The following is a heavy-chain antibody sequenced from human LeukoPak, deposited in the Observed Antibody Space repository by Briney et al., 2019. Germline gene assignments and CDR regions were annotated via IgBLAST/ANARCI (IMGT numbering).Heavy chain of an antibody. J-gene: IGHJ4*02. V-gene: IGHV3-48*04. CDR2: ISSSSSTI. CDR3: ARDRAWHGYNWNYFDY. Sequence: GGSLRLSCAASGFTFSSYSMNWVRQAPGKGLEGVSYISSSSSTIYYADSVKGRFTISRDNAKNSLYLQMNSLRAEDTAVYYCARDRAWHGYNWNYFDYWGQGTLVTVSS. D-gene: IGHD1-20*01. CDR1: GFTFSSYS.